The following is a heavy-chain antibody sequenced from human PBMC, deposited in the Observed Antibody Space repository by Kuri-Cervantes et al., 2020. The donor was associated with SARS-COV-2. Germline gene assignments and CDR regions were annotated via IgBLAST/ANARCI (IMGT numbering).Heavy chain of an antibody. CDR3: ARLGKGYDFWSGYYAFDI. J-gene: IGHJ3*02. Sequence: GGSLRLSCQGSGYTFTNYWIGWVRQMPGKGLEWMGIIYPGDSDTRYSPSFQGQVTISADKSISTAYLQWSSLKASGTAMYYCARLGKGYDFWSGYYAFDIWGQGTMVTVSS. D-gene: IGHD3-3*01. V-gene: IGHV5-51*01. CDR1: GYTFTNYW. CDR2: IYPGDSDT.